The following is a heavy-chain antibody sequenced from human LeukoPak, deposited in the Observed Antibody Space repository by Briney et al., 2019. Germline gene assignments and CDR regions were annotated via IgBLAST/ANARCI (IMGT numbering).Heavy chain of an antibody. Sequence: SETLSLTCAVYAGSFSGYYWSWIRQPPGKGLEWIGEINHSGSTNYNPSLKSRVTISVDTSKNQFSLKLSSVTAADTAVYYCAGGSYNYYYYYMDVWGKGTTVTVSS. CDR1: AGSFSGYY. CDR3: AGGSYNYYYYYMDV. V-gene: IGHV4-34*01. J-gene: IGHJ6*03. CDR2: INHSGST. D-gene: IGHD3-16*01.